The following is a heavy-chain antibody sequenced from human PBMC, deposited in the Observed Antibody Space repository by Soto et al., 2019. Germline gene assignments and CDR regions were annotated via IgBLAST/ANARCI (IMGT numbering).Heavy chain of an antibody. CDR3: ARGGGSYSFSAFDI. V-gene: IGHV3-30*03. D-gene: IGHD1-26*01. Sequence: QVQLVESGGGVVQPGRSLRLSCAASGFTFSSYGMHWVRQAPGKGLEWLSVISYDGTNKDYADSVKGRFTISRDNSKDTLYLQTNSLRPEDKAVYYCARGGGSYSFSAFDIWGQGTMVTVSS. CDR1: GFTFSSYG. CDR2: ISYDGTNK. J-gene: IGHJ3*02.